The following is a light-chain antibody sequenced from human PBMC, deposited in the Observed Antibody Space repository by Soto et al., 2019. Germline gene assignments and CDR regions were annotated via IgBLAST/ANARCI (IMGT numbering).Light chain of an antibody. CDR2: GAS. Sequence: PGERGTLSFRASPRVSSQELTWNQQKPGQAPRLLIYGASTGATGIPARLSGSGSGTDFTLTISSLQPEDFAVYNCQQDYNLPRTFGQGTKVEIK. J-gene: IGKJ1*01. V-gene: IGKV3D-7*01. CDR3: QQDYNLPRT. CDR1: PRVSSQE.